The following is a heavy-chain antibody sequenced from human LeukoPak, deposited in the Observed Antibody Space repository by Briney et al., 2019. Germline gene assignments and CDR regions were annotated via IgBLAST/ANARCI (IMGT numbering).Heavy chain of an antibody. CDR2: INPNSGGT. J-gene: IGHJ4*02. V-gene: IGHV1-2*02. Sequence: ASVKVSCKASGYTFTSYGISWVRQAPGQGLEWMGWINPNSGGTNYAQKFQGRVTMTRDTSISTAYMELSRLRSDDTAVYYCARSPITMVRGDIDYWGQGTLVTVSS. CDR1: GYTFTSYG. CDR3: ARSPITMVRGDIDY. D-gene: IGHD3-10*01.